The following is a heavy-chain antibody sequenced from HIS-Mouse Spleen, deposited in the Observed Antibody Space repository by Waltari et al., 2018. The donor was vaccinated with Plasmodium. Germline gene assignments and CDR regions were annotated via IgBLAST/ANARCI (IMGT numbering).Heavy chain of an antibody. CDR1: GFTFSSYS. CDR3: ARVNSGSYYWFDP. V-gene: IGHV3-48*01. D-gene: IGHD1-26*01. Sequence: EVQLVESGGGLVQPGGSLRLSCAASGFTFSSYSMNWVRQAPGKGLEWVSYISSISSTIDYADSVKGRFTISIDNAKNSLYLQMNSLRAEDTAVYYCARVNSGSYYWFDPWGQGTLVTVSS. J-gene: IGHJ5*02. CDR2: ISSISSTI.